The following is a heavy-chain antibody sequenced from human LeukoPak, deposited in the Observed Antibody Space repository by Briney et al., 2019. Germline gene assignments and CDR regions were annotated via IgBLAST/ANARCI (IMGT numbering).Heavy chain of an antibody. J-gene: IGHJ4*02. CDR2: ISGSGGST. Sequence: PGGSLRLSCEASGFKFSNYAMSWVRQAPGKGLEWVSAISGSGGSTYYADSVKGRFTISRDNSKNTLYLQMNSLRAEDTAVYYCAKDDSSGYNDYWGQGTLVTVSS. CDR3: AKDDSSGYNDY. CDR1: GFKFSNYA. V-gene: IGHV3-23*01. D-gene: IGHD3-22*01.